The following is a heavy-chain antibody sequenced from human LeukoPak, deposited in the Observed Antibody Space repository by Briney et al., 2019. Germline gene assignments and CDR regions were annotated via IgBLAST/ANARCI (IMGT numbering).Heavy chain of an antibody. D-gene: IGHD2/OR15-2a*01. V-gene: IGHV7-4-1*02. CDR2: INTNTGNP. CDR3: ARGSPSYAQWHFDL. CDR1: GYTFTSYA. J-gene: IGHJ2*01. Sequence: GASVKVSCKASGYTFTSYAMNWVRQAPGQGLEWMGRINTNTGNPTYAQGFTGRFVFSLDTSVSTAYLQISSLKAEDTAVYYCARGSPSYAQWHFDLWGRGTLVTVSS.